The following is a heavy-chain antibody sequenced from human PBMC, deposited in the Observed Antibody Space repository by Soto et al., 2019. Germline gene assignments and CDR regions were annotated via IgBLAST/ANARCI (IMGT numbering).Heavy chain of an antibody. Sequence: ASVKVSCKASGGTFSSYAISWVRQAPGQGLEWMGGIIPIFGTANYAQKFQGRVTITADESTSTAYMELSSLRSEDTAVYYCARAVPSTQQDFDYWGQGTLVTVSS. CDR3: ARAVPSTQQDFDY. V-gene: IGHV1-69*13. CDR2: IIPIFGTA. CDR1: GGTFSSYA. D-gene: IGHD2-2*01. J-gene: IGHJ4*02.